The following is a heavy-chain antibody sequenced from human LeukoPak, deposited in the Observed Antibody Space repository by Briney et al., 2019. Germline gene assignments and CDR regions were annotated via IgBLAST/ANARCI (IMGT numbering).Heavy chain of an antibody. Sequence: GGSLRLSCAASGFTFSSYEMNWARQAPGKGLEWVSYISSSGSTIYYADSVKGRFTISRDNAKNSLYLQMNSLRAEDTAVYYCARDRGGDCYLDYWGQGTLVTVSS. CDR1: GFTFSSYE. CDR3: ARDRGGDCYLDY. V-gene: IGHV3-48*03. CDR2: ISSSGSTI. D-gene: IGHD2-21*02. J-gene: IGHJ4*02.